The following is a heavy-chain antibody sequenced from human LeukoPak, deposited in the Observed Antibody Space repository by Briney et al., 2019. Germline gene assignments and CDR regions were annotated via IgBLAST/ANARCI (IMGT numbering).Heavy chain of an antibody. D-gene: IGHD3-10*01. V-gene: IGHV4-34*01. CDR3: AREVGTIWFGELSPYFDY. Sequence: SETVSLTCAVYGGSFSGYYWSWIRQPPGKGLEWIGEINHSGSTNYNPSLKSRVTISVDTSKNQFSLKLSSVTAADTAVYYCAREVGTIWFGELSPYFDYWGQGTLVTVSS. CDR2: INHSGST. CDR1: GGSFSGYY. J-gene: IGHJ4*02.